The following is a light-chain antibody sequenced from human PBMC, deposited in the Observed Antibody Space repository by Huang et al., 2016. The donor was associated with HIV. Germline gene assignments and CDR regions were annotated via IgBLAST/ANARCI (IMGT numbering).Light chain of an antibody. V-gene: IGKV3-15*01. Sequence: EIIMTQSPATLSLSPGEGASLSCRANKSVATNLAWYPHRPGQSPRILIFGASTRASGLPGRFSGSGSGTQFTLTVSGLQSEDFAVYYCQQYHNWPYTFGQGTKLEI. CDR1: KSVATN. CDR2: GAS. J-gene: IGKJ2*01. CDR3: QQYHNWPYT.